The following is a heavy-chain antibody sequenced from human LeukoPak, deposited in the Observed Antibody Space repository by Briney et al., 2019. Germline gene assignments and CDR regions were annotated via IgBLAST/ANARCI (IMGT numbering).Heavy chain of an antibody. J-gene: IGHJ3*02. V-gene: IGHV3-15*05. CDR1: GSTFSNAW. CDR2: IKSKNDGGTT. D-gene: IGHD3-3*01. Sequence: PGGSLRLSCEVSGSTFSNAWMSWVRQAPGKGLEWVGRIKSKNDGGTTDYAAPVKGRVTISRDDSKNTLYLQMNSLKTEDTAVYYCTTFPSGFDIWGQGTMVTVSS. CDR3: TTFPSGFDI.